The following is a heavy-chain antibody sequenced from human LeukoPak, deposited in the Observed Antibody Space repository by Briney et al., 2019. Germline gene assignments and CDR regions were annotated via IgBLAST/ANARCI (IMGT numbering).Heavy chain of an antibody. CDR3: ARGKRVVVPAAIWLIPGGFDY. CDR1: GGSISSGGYS. CDR2: IYHSGST. V-gene: IGHV4-30-2*01. D-gene: IGHD2-2*02. J-gene: IGHJ4*02. Sequence: MPSQTLSLTCAVSGGSISSGGYSWSWIRQPPGKGLEWIGYIYHSGSTYYNPSLKSRVTISVDRSKNQFSLKLSSVTAADTAVYYCARGKRVVVPAAIWLIPGGFDYWGQGTLVTVSS.